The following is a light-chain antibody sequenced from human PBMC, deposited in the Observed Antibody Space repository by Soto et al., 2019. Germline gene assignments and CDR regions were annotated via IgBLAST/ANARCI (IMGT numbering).Light chain of an antibody. CDR2: EVI. CDR3: CSYGGSSALPYV. V-gene: IGLV2-14*01. Sequence: QSVLTQPASVSGSPGQSITISCTGTSSDVGAYNYVSWYQQHPGKAPKLMIYEVIYRPSGVSNRFSGSKSGNTASLTISGLLPEDEADYYCCSYGGSSALPYVFGTGTKVTVL. J-gene: IGLJ1*01. CDR1: SSDVGAYNY.